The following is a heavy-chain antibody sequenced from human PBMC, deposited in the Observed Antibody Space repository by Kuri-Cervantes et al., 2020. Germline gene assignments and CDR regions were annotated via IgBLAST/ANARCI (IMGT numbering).Heavy chain of an antibody. J-gene: IGHJ5*02. CDR2: IYYSGST. Sequence: SETLSLTCTVSGGSISRGGYYWSWIRQHPGKGLEWIGYIYYSGSTYYNPSLKSRVTISVDTSKNQFSLKLSSVTAADTAVYYCARGGRFYYGNWFDPWGQGTLVTVSS. V-gene: IGHV4-31*03. CDR3: ARGGRFYYGNWFDP. D-gene: IGHD3-10*01. CDR1: GGSISRGGYY.